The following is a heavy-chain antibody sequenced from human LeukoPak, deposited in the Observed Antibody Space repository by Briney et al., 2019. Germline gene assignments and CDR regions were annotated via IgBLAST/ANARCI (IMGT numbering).Heavy chain of an antibody. CDR2: INHSGST. V-gene: IGHV4-34*01. Sequence: SETLSITCAVYGGSFSGYYWSWIRQPPGKGLEWIGEINHSGSTNYNPSLKSRVTISVDTSKNQFSLKLSSVTAADTAVYYCATADPSIAVAGNYYYGMDVWGQGTTVTVSS. CDR1: GGSFSGYY. J-gene: IGHJ6*02. D-gene: IGHD6-19*01. CDR3: ATADPSIAVAGNYYYGMDV.